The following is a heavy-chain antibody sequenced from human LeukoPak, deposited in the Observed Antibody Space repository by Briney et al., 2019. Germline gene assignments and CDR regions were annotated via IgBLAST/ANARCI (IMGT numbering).Heavy chain of an antibody. D-gene: IGHD1/OR15-1a*01. V-gene: IGHV3-48*04. CDR1: GFTLSTYS. J-gene: IGHJ4*02. CDR2: ISSSGTI. Sequence: GGSLRLSCAASGFTLSTYSMNWVRQAPGKGPEWVSYISSSGTIYYADSVKGRFTISRDNAKNSLYLQMNSLRADDTAMYYCARDQGNWNIDYWGQGTLVTVSS. CDR3: ARDQGNWNIDY.